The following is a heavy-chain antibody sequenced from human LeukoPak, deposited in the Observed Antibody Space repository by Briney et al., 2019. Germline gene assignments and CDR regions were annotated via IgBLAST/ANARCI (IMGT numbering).Heavy chain of an antibody. V-gene: IGHV3-11*04. J-gene: IGHJ4*02. Sequence: GGSLRLSCAASGFKFRDYYVSWIRQAPGKGLEWISYITMSGSVIQYSSSVKGRFTTSRDNARNSLYLQMDSLRDEDTAVYYCARDGRDGFIDYWGQGTLVTVSS. D-gene: IGHD5-24*01. CDR2: ITMSGSVI. CDR3: ARDGRDGFIDY. CDR1: GFKFRDYY.